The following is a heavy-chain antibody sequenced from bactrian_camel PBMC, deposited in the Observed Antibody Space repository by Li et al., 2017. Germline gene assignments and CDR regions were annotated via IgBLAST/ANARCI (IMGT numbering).Heavy chain of an antibody. J-gene: IGHJ4*01. Sequence: HVQLVESGGGSVQTGGSLKLSCIKSGTVYSIAWFRQAPGKEREAVATIYPDTPWVTHYADSVKGRFTISPGNATNTVSLQMNSLNPEDTAMYYCAADPQTLHILVVNPKHLAITTVEYWGQGTQVTVS. V-gene: IGHV3S54*01. CDR1: GTVYSI. D-gene: IGHD3*01. CDR2: IYPDTPWVT. CDR3: AADPQTLHILVVNPKHLAITTVEY.